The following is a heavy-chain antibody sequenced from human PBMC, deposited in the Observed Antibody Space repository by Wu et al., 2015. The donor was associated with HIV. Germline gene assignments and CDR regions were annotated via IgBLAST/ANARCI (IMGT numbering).Heavy chain of an antibody. CDR1: GYTFTAFY. V-gene: IGHV1-2*02. D-gene: IGHD3-10*01. J-gene: IGHJ4*02. Sequence: QVQLVQSGTEVKNPGASVRVSCRASGYTFTAFYIHWIRQAPGQGFEWLGYMFPRGGDTLYSEKFHGRVSMTRDTSINTAFLDLSGLTFDDTAIYYCARTDFGSGTLPHHWGQGTLVTVSS. CDR3: ARTDFGSGTLPHH. CDR2: MFPRGGDT.